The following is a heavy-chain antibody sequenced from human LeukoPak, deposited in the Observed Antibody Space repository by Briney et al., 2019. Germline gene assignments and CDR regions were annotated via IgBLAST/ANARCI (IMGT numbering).Heavy chain of an antibody. CDR3: AKGGYCSGGSCYSPLYFDY. Sequence: PGGSLRLSCAASGFTFSSYAMSWVRQAPGKGLEWVSGISGSGGSTYYADSVKGRFTISRDNSKNTLYLQMNSLRAEDTAVYYCAKGGYCSGGSCYSPLYFDYWGQGTLVTVSS. J-gene: IGHJ4*02. CDR1: GFTFSSYA. CDR2: ISGSGGST. V-gene: IGHV3-23*01. D-gene: IGHD2-15*01.